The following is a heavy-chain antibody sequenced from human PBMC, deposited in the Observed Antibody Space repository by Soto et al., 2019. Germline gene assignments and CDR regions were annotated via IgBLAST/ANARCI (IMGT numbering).Heavy chain of an antibody. Sequence: GGSLRLSCEASGFTFNNYAMHWVRQAPGKGLEWVTVISYSGNTKYYADSVKGRFTISRDNSKNTMYVEMNSLRTEDTAVYYCARSATATAVPHSRYGMDFWGQGTTVTVSS. V-gene: IGHV3-30*04. D-gene: IGHD2-21*02. CDR2: ISYSGNTK. CDR3: ARSATATAVPHSRYGMDF. CDR1: GFTFNNYA. J-gene: IGHJ6*02.